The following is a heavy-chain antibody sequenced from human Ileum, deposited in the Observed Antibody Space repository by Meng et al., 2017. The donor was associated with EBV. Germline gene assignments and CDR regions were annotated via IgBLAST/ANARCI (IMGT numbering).Heavy chain of an antibody. CDR1: GYSRSSTNW. J-gene: IGHJ4*01. V-gene: IGHV4-28*01. Sequence: QAQECGPGIVKPSETLALTCSVSGYSRSSTNWWGWIRQPPGKGLEWMGYTYYSGSTSYHPSLKSRVTMSVDTSKNQFSLNLNSVTAVDTAVYYCARNVPGTSAYYDWGQGTLVTVSS. CDR2: TYYSGST. D-gene: IGHD3-22*01. CDR3: ARNVPGTSAYYD.